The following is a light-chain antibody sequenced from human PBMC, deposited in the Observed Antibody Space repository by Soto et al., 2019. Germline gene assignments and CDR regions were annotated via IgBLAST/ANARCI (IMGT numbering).Light chain of an antibody. CDR3: MSYAGGNRFV. CDR1: INDVGGYNY. CDR2: QGT. J-gene: IGLJ1*01. V-gene: IGLV2-8*01. Sequence: QSVLTQPPSASGSPGQSVTISCAGTINDVGGYNYVSWYQQHPGKVPPLMIYQGTKRPSGVPDRFSASKSDTTASLTISGLQAEDEGDYYCMSYAGGNRFVFGTGTKLTVL.